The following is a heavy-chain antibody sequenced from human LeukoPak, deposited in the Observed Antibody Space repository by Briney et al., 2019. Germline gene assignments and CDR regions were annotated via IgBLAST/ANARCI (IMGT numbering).Heavy chain of an antibody. CDR1: GFTLRSYN. CDR2: ISTSSYYI. CDR3: ARDASGSSTGLIDS. Sequence: GGSLRLSCAASGFTLRSYNMHWVRQAPGKGLEWVSYISTSSYYIYYADSVKGRFTISRDDAKNSLFLQMNSLRAEDTAIYYCARDASGSSTGLIDSWCQGTLVTVSS. J-gene: IGHJ4*02. D-gene: IGHD1-26*01. V-gene: IGHV3-21*01.